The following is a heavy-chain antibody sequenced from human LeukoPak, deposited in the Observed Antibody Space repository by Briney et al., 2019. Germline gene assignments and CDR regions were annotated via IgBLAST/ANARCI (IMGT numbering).Heavy chain of an antibody. CDR2: ITSSSSYI. D-gene: IGHD1-26*01. CDR3: ARDPYSGRYGDYYYYYMDV. Sequence: PGGSLRLSCAASGFTFSSYNMNRVRQAPGKGLEWVSSITSSSSYIYYADSVKGRFTISRDNAKNSLYLQINSLRAEDTAVYYCARDPYSGRYGDYYYYYMDVWGKGTTVTISS. J-gene: IGHJ6*03. CDR1: GFTFSSYN. V-gene: IGHV3-21*01.